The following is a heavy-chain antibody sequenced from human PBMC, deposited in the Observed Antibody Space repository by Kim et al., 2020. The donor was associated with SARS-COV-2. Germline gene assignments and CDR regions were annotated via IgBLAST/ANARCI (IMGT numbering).Heavy chain of an antibody. D-gene: IGHD3-10*01. CDR2: IYYSGST. CDR1: GGSISSSSYY. CDR3: ARSSMVRGVISWFDP. J-gene: IGHJ5*02. Sequence: SETLSLTCTVSGGSISSSSYYWGWIRHPPGKGLEWIGSIYYSGSTYYNPSLKSRVTISVDTSKNQFSLRLSSVTAADTAVYYCARSSMVRGVISWFDPWGQGTLVTVSS. V-gene: IGHV4-39*01.